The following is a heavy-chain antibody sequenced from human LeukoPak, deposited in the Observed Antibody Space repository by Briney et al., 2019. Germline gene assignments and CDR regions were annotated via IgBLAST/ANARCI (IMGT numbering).Heavy chain of an antibody. CDR1: GYTFTSYG. D-gene: IGHD2-2*01. V-gene: IGHV1-18*01. CDR2: ISAYNGNT. J-gene: IGHJ6*02. Sequence: GASVKVSCKASGYTFTSYGISWVRQAPGQGLEWMGWISAYNGNTNYAQKLQGRVTMTTDTSTSTAYMELRSLRSDDTAVYYCARDFPRYCSSTSCYVGTRYYYYYGMDVWGQGTTVTVSS. CDR3: ARDFPRYCSSTSCYVGTRYYYYYGMDV.